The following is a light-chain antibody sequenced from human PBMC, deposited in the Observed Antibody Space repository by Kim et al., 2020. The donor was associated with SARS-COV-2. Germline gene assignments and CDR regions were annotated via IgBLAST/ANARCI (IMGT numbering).Light chain of an antibody. CDR1: QSISNY. CDR2: AAS. Sequence: ASVGDRVNITCWASQSISNYLNWYQQKPGKAPKLLIYAASSLQSGVPSRFSGSGSGTDFTLTISSLQPEDFATYYCQQSYSTPRTFGQGTKVDIK. J-gene: IGKJ1*01. CDR3: QQSYSTPRT. V-gene: IGKV1-39*01.